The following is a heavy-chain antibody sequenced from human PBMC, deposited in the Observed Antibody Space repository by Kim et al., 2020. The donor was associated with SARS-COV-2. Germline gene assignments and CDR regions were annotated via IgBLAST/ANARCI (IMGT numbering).Heavy chain of an antibody. V-gene: IGHV3-9*01. Sequence: GGSLRLSCAASGFTFDDYAMHWVRQAPGKGLEWVSGISCNSGSIGYADSVKGRFTISRDNAKNSLYLQMNSLRAEDTALYYCAKDTGCSGGSCHSWDYY. CDR1: GFTFDDYA. J-gene: IGHJ6*01. D-gene: IGHD2-15*01. CDR3: AKDTGCSGGSCHSWDYY. CDR2: ISCNSGSI.